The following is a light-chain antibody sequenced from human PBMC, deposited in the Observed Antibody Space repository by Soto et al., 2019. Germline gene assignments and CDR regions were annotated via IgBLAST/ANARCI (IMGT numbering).Light chain of an antibody. CDR2: DAS. Sequence: EIVLTQSPGTMSLSPGARATFSCRASQRVSNSLAWYQHKPGQPPRLLIYDASSRATGIPERFSGSGSGTDFILTISRLEPDDFAVYYCQQYGSSPQTVGQGTKVDIK. V-gene: IGKV3-20*01. CDR3: QQYGSSPQT. J-gene: IGKJ1*01. CDR1: QRVSNS.